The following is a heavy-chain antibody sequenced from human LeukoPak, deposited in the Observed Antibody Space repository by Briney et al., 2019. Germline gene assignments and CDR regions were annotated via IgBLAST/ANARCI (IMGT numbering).Heavy chain of an antibody. CDR2: IYYSGST. CDR3: ARHAEYQSLGWFDP. J-gene: IGHJ5*02. CDR1: GGSISSGDYY. D-gene: IGHD2-2*01. V-gene: IGHV4-30-4*08. Sequence: SETLSLTCTVSGGSISSGDYYWSWIRQPPGKGLEWIGYIYYSGSTYYNPSLKSRVTISVDTSKNQFSLKLSSVTAADTAVYYCARHAEYQSLGWFDPWGQGTLVTVSS.